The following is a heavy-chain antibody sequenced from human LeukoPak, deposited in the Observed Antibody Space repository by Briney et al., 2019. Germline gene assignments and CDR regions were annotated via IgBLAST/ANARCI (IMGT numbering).Heavy chain of an antibody. J-gene: IGHJ4*02. Sequence: SETLSLTCTVSGGSISSYYWSWIRQPAGKGLEWIGRIYTSGSTNYNPSLKSRVTMSVDTSKNQFSLKLSSVTAADTAVYYCARERNFGVVITYYFDYWGQGTLVTVPS. CDR2: IYTSGST. CDR1: GGSISSYY. V-gene: IGHV4-4*07. CDR3: ARERNFGVVITYYFDY. D-gene: IGHD3-3*01.